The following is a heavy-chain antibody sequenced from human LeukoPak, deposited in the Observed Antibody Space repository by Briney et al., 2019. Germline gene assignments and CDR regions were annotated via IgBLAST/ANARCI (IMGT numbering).Heavy chain of an antibody. CDR1: GFTFSSYA. J-gene: IGHJ4*02. CDR2: ISGSDTGT. CDR3: AKDSDTAMVFRGPFFDF. V-gene: IGHV3-23*01. Sequence: GGSLRLSCAASGFTFSSYAMSWVRQAPGKGLEWVSAISGSDTGTYYADSVKGRFTISRDNSKNTLYLQMNSLRAEDTAVYYCAKDSDTAMVFRGPFFDFWGQGTLVTVSS. D-gene: IGHD5-18*01.